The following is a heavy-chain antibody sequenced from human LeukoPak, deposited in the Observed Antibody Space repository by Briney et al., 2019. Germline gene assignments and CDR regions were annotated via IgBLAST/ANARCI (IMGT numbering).Heavy chain of an antibody. Sequence: GSLRLSCAASEFTFSSYAMSWVRQAPGKGLEWVSGISGGPVSTSYADSVKGRFTISRDNSKNMLYMKMNSLRVEDTAVYYCAKSGRYCSGSSCYQEASLDYWGQGTLVTVSS. CDR1: EFTFSSYA. J-gene: IGHJ4*02. V-gene: IGHV3-23*01. D-gene: IGHD2-15*01. CDR3: AKSGRYCSGSSCYQEASLDY. CDR2: ISGGPVST.